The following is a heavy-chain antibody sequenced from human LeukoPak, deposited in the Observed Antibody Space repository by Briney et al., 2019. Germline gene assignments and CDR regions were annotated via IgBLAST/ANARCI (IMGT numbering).Heavy chain of an antibody. CDR1: GFTFSSYG. D-gene: IGHD1-26*01. CDR2: IWYDGSNK. CDR3: AKDHGGRSYFDY. J-gene: IGHJ4*02. V-gene: IGHV3-33*06. Sequence: GGSLRLSCAASGFTFSSYGMHWVRQAPGKGLEWVAVIWYDGSNKYYADSVKGRFTISRDNSKNTLYLQMNSLRAEDTAVYYCAKDHGGRSYFDYSGQGTLVTVSS.